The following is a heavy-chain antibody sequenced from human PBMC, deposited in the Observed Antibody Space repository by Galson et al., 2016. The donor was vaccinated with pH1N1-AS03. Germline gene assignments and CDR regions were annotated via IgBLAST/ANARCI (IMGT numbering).Heavy chain of an antibody. CDR3: VKGGGYSHGFLEYYFDS. Sequence: ASGFVFSTSAIHWVRQSPGKGLEWVAFIRYDESIKNYGDSVKGRFSISRDNPTNTVYLEMNTLRPEDTAVYYCVKGGGYSHGFLEYYFDSWGQGTLVTVSS. CDR1: GFVFSTSA. J-gene: IGHJ4*02. CDR2: IRYDESIK. V-gene: IGHV3-30*02. D-gene: IGHD3-3*01.